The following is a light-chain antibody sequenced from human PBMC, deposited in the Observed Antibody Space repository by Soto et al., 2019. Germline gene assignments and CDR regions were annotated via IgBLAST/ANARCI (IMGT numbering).Light chain of an antibody. J-gene: IGKJ1*01. CDR1: QSVKSN. CDR2: GAS. CDR3: QQYNNWPPGT. Sequence: EMILTQSPATLSVSPGERATRSCRASQSVKSNLAWYQQKPGQAPRLLIYGASTRATGIPARFSGSGSGTEFTLTISSLQSEDFVIYYCQQYNNWPPGTFGQGTKVEIK. V-gene: IGKV3-15*01.